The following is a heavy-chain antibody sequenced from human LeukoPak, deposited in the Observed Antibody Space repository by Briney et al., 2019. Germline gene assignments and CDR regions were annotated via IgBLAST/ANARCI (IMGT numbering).Heavy chain of an antibody. J-gene: IGHJ4*02. V-gene: IGHV3-74*01. CDR2: INSDGSST. CDR3: ARDFQRGLWFGDIPNFGY. Sequence: GGSLRLSCAASGFTFGSYWMHWVRQAPGKGLVWVSRINSDGSSTSYADSVKGRFTISRDNAKNTLYLQMNSLRAEDTAVYYCARDFQRGLWFGDIPNFGYWGQGTLVTVSS. D-gene: IGHD3-10*01. CDR1: GFTFGSYW.